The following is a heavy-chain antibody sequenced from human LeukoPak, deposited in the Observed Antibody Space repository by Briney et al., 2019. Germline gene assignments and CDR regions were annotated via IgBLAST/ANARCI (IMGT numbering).Heavy chain of an antibody. Sequence: SETLSLTCTVSGGSISTYYWSWIRQPAGKGLEWIGRIYTSGSTNYNPSLKSRVTISVDTSKNQFSLKLSSVTAADTAVYYCARGTMIVVAFDYWGKGTTVTVSS. V-gene: IGHV4-4*07. CDR3: ARGTMIVVAFDY. CDR2: IYTSGST. D-gene: IGHD3-22*01. CDR1: GGSISTYY. J-gene: IGHJ6*04.